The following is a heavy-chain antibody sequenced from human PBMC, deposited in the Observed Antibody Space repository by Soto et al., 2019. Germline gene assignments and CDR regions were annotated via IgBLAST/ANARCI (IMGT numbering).Heavy chain of an antibody. V-gene: IGHV4-31*03. CDR3: ASGQVGATTWFDP. D-gene: IGHD1-26*01. CDR2: IYDNGTT. CDR1: GASISSGGYY. Sequence: RSETLSLTCTVSGASISSGGYYWSWIRQDPGKSLEWLGYIYDNGTTYYNPSLKSRVSISRDKSKNQFSLKMTSLTAADTAVYYCASGQVGATTWFDPWGQGTKVTVSA. J-gene: IGHJ5*02.